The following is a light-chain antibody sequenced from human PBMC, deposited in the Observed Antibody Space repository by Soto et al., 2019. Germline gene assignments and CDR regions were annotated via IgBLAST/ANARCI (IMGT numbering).Light chain of an antibody. CDR1: KDIRNF. CDR2: AAS. CDR3: QKYSSVPV. V-gene: IGKV1-27*01. J-gene: IGKJ3*01. Sequence: DIQMTQSPTSLSASVGDRVTITCRASKDIRNFVAWYQQKPGKAPKLLIYAASTLQSGVPSRFSGSGSGTDFSLTINSLQPEVVATYSCQKYSSVPVFGPGTKVESK.